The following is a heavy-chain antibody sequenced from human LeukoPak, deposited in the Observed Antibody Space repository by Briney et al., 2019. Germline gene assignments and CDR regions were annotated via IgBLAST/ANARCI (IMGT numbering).Heavy chain of an antibody. CDR2: IYYSGST. Sequence: SETLSLTCTVSGGSISSSSYYWGWIRQPPGKGLEWIGSIYYSGSTSYNPSFKSRVRISADTSKNQFSLRLSSVSAADTAVYYCVRGKLVGILVAGPDNWFDPWGQGTLVTVSS. V-gene: IGHV4-39*07. CDR3: VRGKLVGILVAGPDNWFDP. D-gene: IGHD6-19*01. CDR1: GGSISSSSYY. J-gene: IGHJ5*02.